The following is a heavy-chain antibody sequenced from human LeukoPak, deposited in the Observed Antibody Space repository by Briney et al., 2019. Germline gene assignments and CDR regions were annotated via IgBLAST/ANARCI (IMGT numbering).Heavy chain of an antibody. CDR3: ALSVTTSEIDY. J-gene: IGHJ4*02. Sequence: GESLKISCKGSGYRFSTNWISWVRQMPGKGLEWMGNIDPSDSYINYSPSFQGHVSISADKSISTAYLQWSSLKASDTAMYYCALSVTTSEIDYWGQGTLVTVSS. D-gene: IGHD4-11*01. CDR1: GYRFSTNW. CDR2: IDPSDSYI. V-gene: IGHV5-10-1*01.